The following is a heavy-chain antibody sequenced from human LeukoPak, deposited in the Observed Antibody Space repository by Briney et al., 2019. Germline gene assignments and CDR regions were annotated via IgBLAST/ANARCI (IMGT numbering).Heavy chain of an antibody. CDR3: ARGLGFWSGYYWTSWFDP. J-gene: IGHJ5*02. CDR1: GGSISSYY. Sequence: SETLSLTCTVSGGSISSYYWSWIRQPPGKGLEWIGYIYTSGSTNYNPSLKSRVTISVDTSKNQFSLKLSSVTAADTAVYYCARGLGFWSGYYWTSWFDPWGQGTLVTVSS. D-gene: IGHD3-3*01. CDR2: IYTSGST. V-gene: IGHV4-4*09.